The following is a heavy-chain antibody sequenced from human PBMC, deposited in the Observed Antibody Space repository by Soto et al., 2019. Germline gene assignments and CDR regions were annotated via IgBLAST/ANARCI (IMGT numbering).Heavy chain of an antibody. V-gene: IGHV3-7*01. CDR3: VRGGSNYAS. J-gene: IGHJ5*02. CDR1: VFTFSDSW. D-gene: IGHD4-4*01. Sequence: EVQLVESGGGLVQPGGSLRLSCTASVFTFSDSWMTWVRQAPGKGLEWVARIKPDESEKKYADSVKGRFSISRDNAKNSMYLQMDSLRGEGTAVYYCVRGGSNYASWGQGTLVTVSS. CDR2: IKPDESEK.